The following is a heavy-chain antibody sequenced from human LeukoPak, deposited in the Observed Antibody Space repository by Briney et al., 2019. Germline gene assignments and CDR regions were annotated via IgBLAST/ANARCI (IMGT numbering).Heavy chain of an antibody. CDR3: ARGGVRGVIICYFDY. J-gene: IGHJ4*02. CDR2: INHSGST. D-gene: IGHD3-10*01. CDR1: GGSFSGYY. Sequence: PSETLSLTCAVYGGSFSGYYWSWIRQPPGKGLEWIGEINHSGSTNYNPSLKSRVTISVDTSKNQFSLKLSSVTAADTAVYYSARGGVRGVIICYFDYWGQGTLVTVSS. V-gene: IGHV4-34*01.